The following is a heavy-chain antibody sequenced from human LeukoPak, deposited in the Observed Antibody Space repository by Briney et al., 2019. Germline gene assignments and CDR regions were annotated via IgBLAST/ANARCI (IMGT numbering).Heavy chain of an antibody. CDR1: GHTFTSYD. CDR2: MNPDSGNT. V-gene: IGHV1-8*01. D-gene: IGHD6-13*01. CDR3: ARRIAAAGVGIFY. Sequence: ASVKVSCKASGHTFTSYDINWVRQATGQGLEWMGWMNPDSGNTGYAQKFQGRVTMTRNPSISTAYMELSSLTSEDTAVYYCARRIAAAGVGIFYWGQGTLVTVSS. J-gene: IGHJ4*02.